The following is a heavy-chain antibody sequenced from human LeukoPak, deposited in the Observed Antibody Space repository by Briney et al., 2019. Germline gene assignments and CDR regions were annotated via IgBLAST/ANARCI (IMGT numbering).Heavy chain of an antibody. Sequence: GGSLRLSCAASGFTFSSYAMSWVRQAPGKGLEWVSAISSNGGSTYYANSVKGRFTISRDNSKNTLYLQMGSLRAEDMAVYYCARAGIQLCYLDYWGQGTLVTVSS. CDR2: ISSNGGST. CDR3: ARAGIQLCYLDY. V-gene: IGHV3-64*01. D-gene: IGHD5-18*01. CDR1: GFTFSSYA. J-gene: IGHJ4*02.